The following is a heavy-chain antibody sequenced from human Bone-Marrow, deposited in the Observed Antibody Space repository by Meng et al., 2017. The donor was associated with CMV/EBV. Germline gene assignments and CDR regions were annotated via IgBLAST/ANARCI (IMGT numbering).Heavy chain of an antibody. D-gene: IGHD2-2*01. Sequence: ASVKVSCKASGYTFTSYYMHWVRQAPGQGLEWMGIINPSGGSTSYAQKFQGRVTMTRDTSTSTVYMELSSLRSEDTAVYYCARGGLVVVPAALRQNWFDPWGQGTLVTVSS. CDR2: INPSGGST. J-gene: IGHJ5*02. CDR3: ARGGLVVVPAALRQNWFDP. V-gene: IGHV1-46*01. CDR1: GYTFTSYY.